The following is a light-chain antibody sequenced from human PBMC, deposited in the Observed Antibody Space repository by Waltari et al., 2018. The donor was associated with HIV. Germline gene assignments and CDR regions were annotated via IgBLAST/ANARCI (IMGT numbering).Light chain of an antibody. CDR1: QSLSSN. Sequence: EIVMTQSPATLSVSPGERATLSCRASQSLSSNLAWYQQKPGQAPRLLIYGASTRATGIPARFSGSGSGTEFTLTINSLQSEDFAVYYCQQYNNWPPATFGQGTKLEIK. J-gene: IGKJ2*01. CDR3: QQYNNWPPAT. V-gene: IGKV3-15*01. CDR2: GAS.